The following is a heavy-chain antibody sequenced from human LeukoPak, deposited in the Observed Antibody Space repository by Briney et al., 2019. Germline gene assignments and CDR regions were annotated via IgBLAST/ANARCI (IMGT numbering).Heavy chain of an antibody. CDR3: ARGPLQYYDFWSGYYSNNWFDH. CDR1: GYTFTSYD. CDR2: MNPNSGNT. D-gene: IGHD3-3*01. V-gene: IGHV1-8*03. J-gene: IGHJ5*02. Sequence: ASVKVSCKASGYTFTSYDINWVRQAPGQGLEWMGWMNPNSGNTGYAQKFQGRVTITRNTSISTAYMELSSLRSEDTAVYYCARGPLQYYDFWSGYYSNNWFDHWGQGTLVTVSS.